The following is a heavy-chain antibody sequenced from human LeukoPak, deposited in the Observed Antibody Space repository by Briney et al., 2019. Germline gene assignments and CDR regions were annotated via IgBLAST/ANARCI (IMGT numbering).Heavy chain of an antibody. J-gene: IGHJ4*02. D-gene: IGHD3-3*01. CDR1: GLTVSSNY. Sequence: GGSVRLSCAASGLTVSSNYKSWVRQAPAKAREGVSAISGSGGSTYYADSVKGRFTISRDNSKNTLYLQMNSLRAEDTAVYYCASGFWSDYRLDYWGQGTLVTVSS. CDR2: ISGSGGST. V-gene: IGHV3-23*01. CDR3: ASGFWSDYRLDY.